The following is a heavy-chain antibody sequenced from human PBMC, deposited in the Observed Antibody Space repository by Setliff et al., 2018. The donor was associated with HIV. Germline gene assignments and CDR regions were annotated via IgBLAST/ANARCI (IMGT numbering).Heavy chain of an antibody. Sequence: ASVKVSCKASGYSFTSDYMHWVRQAPGQGLEWMGIINPTGGSTYYAQKFQGRVTLTRDASTSTVYVELSSLRSEDTAVYYCARGKWEPRGYYYYMDVWGKGTTVTVSS. J-gene: IGHJ6*03. CDR3: ARGKWEPRGYYYYMDV. D-gene: IGHD1-26*01. V-gene: IGHV1-46*01. CDR2: INPTGGST. CDR1: GYSFTSDY.